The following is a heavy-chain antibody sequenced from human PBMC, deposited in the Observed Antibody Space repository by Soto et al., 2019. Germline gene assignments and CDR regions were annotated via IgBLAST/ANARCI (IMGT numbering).Heavy chain of an antibody. CDR1: GGSMFSYY. D-gene: IGHD3-16*01. CDR2: IYGSGGT. J-gene: IGHJ4*02. V-gene: IGHV4-4*07. Sequence: SETLSLTCTVSGGSMFSYYWSWIRRPAGKGLEWIARIYGSGGTNYNPSLKSRVTMSLDTSKNKFSLRLTSVTAADTAVYYCAREGASSYASRHFDNWGPGTLVTVSS. CDR3: AREGASSYASRHFDN.